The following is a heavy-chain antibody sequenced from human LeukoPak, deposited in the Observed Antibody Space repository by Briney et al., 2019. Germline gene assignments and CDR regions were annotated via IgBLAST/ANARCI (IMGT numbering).Heavy chain of an antibody. CDR1: GYTFTGYY. CDR3: ARDLRGLAYYYYYYFMDV. Sequence: ASVKVSCKASGYTFTGYYMHWVRQAPGQGLEWMGWINPKSGVTNYAQKFQGWVTMTRDTSISTAYMELTRLRSDDTAVYYCARDLRGLAYYYYYYFMDVWGQGTTVTVSS. CDR2: INPKSGVT. V-gene: IGHV1-2*04. D-gene: IGHD3-10*01. J-gene: IGHJ6*02.